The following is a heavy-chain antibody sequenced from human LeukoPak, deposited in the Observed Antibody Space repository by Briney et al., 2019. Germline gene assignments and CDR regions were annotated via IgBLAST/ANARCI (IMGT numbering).Heavy chain of an antibody. CDR2: ISHTGGSP. J-gene: IGHJ6*03. D-gene: IGHD2-15*01. Sequence: GGSLRLSCAASGLTFRSYAMNWVRQAPGKGLEWVSSISHTGGSPYYADSVKGRFTVSRDNSKNTLYLQMNSLTVEDTAIYYCAKNADRGAYCRGGSCYPYYYYYMDVWGTGTTVTISS. CDR1: GLTFRSYA. CDR3: AKNADRGAYCRGGSCYPYYYYYMDV. V-gene: IGHV3-23*01.